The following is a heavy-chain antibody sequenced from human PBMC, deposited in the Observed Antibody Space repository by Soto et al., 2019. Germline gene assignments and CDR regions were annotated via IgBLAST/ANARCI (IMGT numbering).Heavy chain of an antibody. V-gene: IGHV1-2*02. Sequence: GASVKVSCKASVYTFTGNYMHWVRQAPGQGLEWMGWINPNSGGTNYAQKFQGRVTMTRDTSISTAYMELSRLRSDDTAVYYCATYYYDSSGYDAFDIWGQGTMVTVSS. J-gene: IGHJ3*02. CDR2: INPNSGGT. D-gene: IGHD3-22*01. CDR3: ATYYYDSSGYDAFDI. CDR1: VYTFTGNY.